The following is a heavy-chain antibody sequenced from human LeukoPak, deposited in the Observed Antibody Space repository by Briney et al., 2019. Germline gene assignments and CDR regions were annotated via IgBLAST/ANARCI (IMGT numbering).Heavy chain of an antibody. CDR1: GVSISSYY. Sequence: SETLSLTCTVSGVSISSYYWSWIRQPPGKGLEWIGYIYYSGSTNYNPSLKSRVTISVDTSKNQFSLKLSSVTAADTAVYYCARALWFSWGQGTLVTVSS. CDR3: ARALWFS. D-gene: IGHD3-10*01. CDR2: IYYSGST. V-gene: IGHV4-59*01. J-gene: IGHJ5*02.